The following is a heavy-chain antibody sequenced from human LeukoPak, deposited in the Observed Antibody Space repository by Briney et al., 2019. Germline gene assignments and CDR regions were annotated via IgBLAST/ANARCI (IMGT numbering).Heavy chain of an antibody. D-gene: IGHD5-12*01. CDR3: AKGGYDYIEIGYFDY. V-gene: IGHV3-23*01. CDR1: GFTLSNYA. CDR2: VIGSSGST. J-gene: IGHJ4*02. Sequence: GGSLRLSCAASGFTLSNYAMNWVRQAPGKGLEWVSVVIGSSGSTDYADSVKGRFTISRDNSKNTLYLEMNSLRAEDTAIYYCAKGGYDYIEIGYFDYWGQGTLVTVSS.